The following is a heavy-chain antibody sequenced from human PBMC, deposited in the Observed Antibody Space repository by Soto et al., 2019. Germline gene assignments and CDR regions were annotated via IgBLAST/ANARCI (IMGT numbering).Heavy chain of an antibody. D-gene: IGHD1-1*01. CDR2: TYYSGST. Sequence: SETLSLTCTVSGGSISSGGYYWSWIRQHPGKGLEWIGYTYYSGSTYYNPSLKSRVTISVDTSKNQFSLKLSSVTAADTAVYYCARGNVYYYYGMDVWGQGTTVTVSS. J-gene: IGHJ6*02. CDR1: GGSISSGGYY. CDR3: ARGNVYYYYGMDV. V-gene: IGHV4-31*03.